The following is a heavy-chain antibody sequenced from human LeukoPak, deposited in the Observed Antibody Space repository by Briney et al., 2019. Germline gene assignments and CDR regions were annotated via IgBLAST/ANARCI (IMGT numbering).Heavy chain of an antibody. J-gene: IGHJ4*02. CDR1: GFTFSDYG. V-gene: IGHV3-30*02. Sequence: PGGSLRLSCAASGFTFSDYGMHWVRQAPGKGLEWVAFIRYDGINKYYADSVQGRFSISRDNSKNTLYLDMNSLRAEDTAVYYCARRAGAYSHPYDYWGQGTLVTVSS. D-gene: IGHD4/OR15-4a*01. CDR3: ARRAGAYSHPYDY. CDR2: IRYDGINK.